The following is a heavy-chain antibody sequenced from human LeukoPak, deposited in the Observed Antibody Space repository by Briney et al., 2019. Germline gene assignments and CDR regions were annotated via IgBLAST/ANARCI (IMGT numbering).Heavy chain of an antibody. CDR1: GSTFSSYW. CDR3: ARDCSDIVVVVAATPEWYYYYYMAV. Sequence: PGGSLRLSCAASGSTFSSYWMSWVRQAPGKGLEWVANIKQDGSEKYYVDSVKGRFTISRDNAKNSLYLQMNSLRAEDTDVYYCARDCSDIVVVVAATPEWYYYYYMAVWGKGTTVTVSS. CDR2: IKQDGSEK. V-gene: IGHV3-7*01. D-gene: IGHD2-15*01. J-gene: IGHJ6*03.